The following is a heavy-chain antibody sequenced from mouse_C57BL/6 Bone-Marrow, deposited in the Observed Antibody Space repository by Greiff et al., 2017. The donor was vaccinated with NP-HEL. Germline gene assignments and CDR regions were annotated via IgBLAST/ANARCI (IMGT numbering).Heavy chain of an antibody. J-gene: IGHJ3*01. D-gene: IGHD2-4*01. V-gene: IGHV1-7*01. CDR1: GYTFTSYW. CDR3: ASGFYDYVLFAY. Sequence: VQLVESGAELAKPGASVKLSCKASGYTFTSYWMHWVKQRPGQGLEWIGYINPSSGYTKYNQKFKDKATLTADKSSSTAYMQLSSLTYEDSAVYYCASGFYDYVLFAYWGQGTLVTVSA. CDR2: INPSSGYT.